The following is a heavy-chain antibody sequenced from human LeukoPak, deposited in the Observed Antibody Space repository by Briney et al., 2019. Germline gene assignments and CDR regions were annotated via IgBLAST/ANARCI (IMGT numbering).Heavy chain of an antibody. CDR3: AREVGIQLWTTH. Sequence: SETLSLTCAVYGGSFSGYYWSWIRQPPGKGLEWIGEINHSGSTNYNPSLKSRVTISVDTSKNQFSLKLSSVTAADTAVYYCAREVGIQLWTTHWGQGTLVTVSS. J-gene: IGHJ4*02. CDR1: GGSFSGYY. CDR2: INHSGST. V-gene: IGHV4-34*01. D-gene: IGHD5-18*01.